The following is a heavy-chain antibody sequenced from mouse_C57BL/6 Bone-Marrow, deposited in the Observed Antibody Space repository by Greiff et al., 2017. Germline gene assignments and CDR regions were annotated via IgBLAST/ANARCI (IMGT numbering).Heavy chain of an antibody. J-gene: IGHJ2*01. Sequence: VQLQQSGAELVRPGASVTLSCKASGYTFTDYEMHWVKQTPVHGLEWIGAIDPETGGTAYNQKFKGKAILTADKSSSTAYMEHRSLTSEDSAVFYYTRTKAFDYWGQGATLTVSS. V-gene: IGHV1-15*01. CDR3: TRTKAFDY. CDR2: IDPETGGT. CDR1: GYTFTDYE.